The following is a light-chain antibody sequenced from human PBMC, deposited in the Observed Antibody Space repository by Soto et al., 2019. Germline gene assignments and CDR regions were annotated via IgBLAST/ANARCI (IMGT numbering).Light chain of an antibody. Sequence: EIVLTQSPGTLSLSPGERATLSCRAIQSVSSSYLAWYQQKPGQAPRLLIHDASNRATGIPARFSGSGSGTDFTLTISSLEPEDFAVYYCQQRSNWPSITFGQGTRLEIK. CDR1: QSVSSSY. J-gene: IGKJ5*01. CDR3: QQRSNWPSIT. V-gene: IGKV3D-20*02. CDR2: DAS.